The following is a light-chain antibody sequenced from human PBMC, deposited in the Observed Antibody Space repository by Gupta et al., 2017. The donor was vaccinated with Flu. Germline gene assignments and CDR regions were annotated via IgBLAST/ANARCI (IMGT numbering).Light chain of an antibody. Sequence: SYVLTHPPAVSVAPGQTYTITCGGDNTGSKSAHWYQQKPGQAPVLLVYATRDRPSRIPERFSGSNSATTATLTITRVQAGDEADYYCNAWASSNSIYVFGGGTTLTVL. CDR3: NAWASSNSIYV. V-gene: IGLV3-21*02. CDR1: NTGSKS. CDR2: ATR. J-gene: IGLJ3*02.